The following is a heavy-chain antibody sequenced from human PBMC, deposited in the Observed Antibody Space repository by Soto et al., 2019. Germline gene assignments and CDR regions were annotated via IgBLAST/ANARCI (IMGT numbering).Heavy chain of an antibody. D-gene: IGHD2-2*01. V-gene: IGHV4-34*01. CDR2: INHSGST. J-gene: IGHJ4*02. Sequence: SETLSLTCAVYGGSFSGYYWSWIRQPPGKGLEWIGEINHSGSTNHNPSLKSRVTISVDTSKNQFSLKLSSVTAADTAVYYCARPRYCSSTSCYYFDYWGQGTLVTVSS. CDR1: GGSFSGYY. CDR3: ARPRYCSSTSCYYFDY.